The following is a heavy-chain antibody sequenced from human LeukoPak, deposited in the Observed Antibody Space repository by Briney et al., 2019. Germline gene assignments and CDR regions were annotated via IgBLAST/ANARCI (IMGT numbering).Heavy chain of an antibody. V-gene: IGHV4-59*01. CDR3: ARGLQTIMPTAWYFDL. J-gene: IGHJ2*01. Sequence: SETLSLTCTVSRGSISTYFWTWIRQPPGKGLGWIGYIYNIGSTNYNPSLKSRVTMLVDTSKNQFSLKLTSLTAADTAVYYCARGLQTIMPTAWYFDLWGRGTLVTVSS. CDR1: RGSISTYF. CDR2: IYNIGST. D-gene: IGHD2-2*01.